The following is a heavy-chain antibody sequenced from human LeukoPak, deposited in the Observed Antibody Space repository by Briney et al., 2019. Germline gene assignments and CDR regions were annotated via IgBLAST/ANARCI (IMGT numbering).Heavy chain of an antibody. CDR3: ARDQSWTTGFDV. CDR2: TYYYRSEWYN. CDR1: GDSVSSNSVT. J-gene: IGHJ3*01. V-gene: IGHV6-1*01. Sequence: SQTLSLTCAISGDSVSSNSVTWNRIRQSPSRGLEWLGRTYYYRSEWYNHYAISVKSRAIISPDTSKNQFSLQLKFMTPEDTAVYYCARDQSWTTGFDVWGQGTIVTVSS. D-gene: IGHD2-8*02.